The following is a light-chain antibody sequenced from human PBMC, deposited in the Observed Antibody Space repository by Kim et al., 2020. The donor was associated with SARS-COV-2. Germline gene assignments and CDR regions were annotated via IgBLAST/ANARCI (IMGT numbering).Light chain of an antibody. Sequence: IQMTQSPSTLSASLGDRVTITCRASQNINTWLAWYQQKPGNAPKLLIYKASSLQSGVPSRFSCSGSGTEFTLTISGLQPDDFATYYCQQYSMSYTFGQGTKLEI. CDR1: QNINTW. CDR2: KAS. V-gene: IGKV1-5*03. J-gene: IGKJ2*01. CDR3: QQYSMSYT.